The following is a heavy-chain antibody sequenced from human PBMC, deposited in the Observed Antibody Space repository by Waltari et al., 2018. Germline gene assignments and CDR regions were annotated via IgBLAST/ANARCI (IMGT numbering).Heavy chain of an antibody. Sequence: EVQVVEFGGGLVKPGGSLRLSCAASGFTFTNAWMSWVRQAPGKGLEWVGHIKSQTDGGTSHYAAPVKGRFTISRDDSTTRLYLQMNRLKSEDTAVYYCTTTPRRSSSGYWGQGTLVTVSS. D-gene: IGHD6-6*01. CDR2: IKSQTDGGTS. CDR1: GFTFTNAW. V-gene: IGHV3-15*01. J-gene: IGHJ4*02. CDR3: TTTPRRSSSGY.